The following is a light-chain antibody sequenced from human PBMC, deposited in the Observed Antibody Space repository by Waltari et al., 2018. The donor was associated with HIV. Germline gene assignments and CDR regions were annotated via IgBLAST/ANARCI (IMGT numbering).Light chain of an antibody. Sequence: SFELTQPSSVSVSPGQTARLTCPGDALPTYYARWYQQKPGQAPVLVIYKNSERPSGIPGRFSGSRSGTTVTLTISGAQVGDEADYYCFSAADDNLRVFGGGTKLTVL. CDR1: ALPTYY. V-gene: IGLV3-27*01. CDR2: KNS. CDR3: FSAADDNLRV. J-gene: IGLJ3*02.